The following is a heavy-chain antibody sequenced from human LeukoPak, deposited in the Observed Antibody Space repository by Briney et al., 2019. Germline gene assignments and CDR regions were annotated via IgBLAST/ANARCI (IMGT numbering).Heavy chain of an antibody. D-gene: IGHD3-16*01. CDR2: RKQDGSEK. CDR1: GFTFSSYW. Sequence: GGPLRLSCAASGFTFSSYWMSWVRQAPGKGLEWVANRKQDGSEKYYVDSVKGRFTISRDNAKNSLYLQRNSLRAEDTAVYYCARTYYDYVWGSWPYDYWGQGTLVTVSS. CDR3: ARTYYDYVWGSWPYDY. J-gene: IGHJ4*02. V-gene: IGHV3-7*01.